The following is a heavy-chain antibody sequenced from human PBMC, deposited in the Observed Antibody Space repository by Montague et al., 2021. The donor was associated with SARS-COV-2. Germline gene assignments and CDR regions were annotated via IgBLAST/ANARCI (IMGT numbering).Heavy chain of an antibody. CDR2: IYTSGGT. Sequence: TLSLTCTVSGDSVSSEIYYWSWIRQPAGKGLEWIGRIYTSGGTNYNPSLRSRVTISVDTSKNQFSLRLSSVTAADTAVYYCARVGGNHYRHFDYWGQGTLVTVSS. CDR1: GDSVSSEIYY. CDR3: ARVGGNHYRHFDY. D-gene: IGHD1-26*01. J-gene: IGHJ4*02. V-gene: IGHV4-61*02.